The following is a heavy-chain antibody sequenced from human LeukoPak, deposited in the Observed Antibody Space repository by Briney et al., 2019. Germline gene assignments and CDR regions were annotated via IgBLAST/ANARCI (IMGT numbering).Heavy chain of an antibody. D-gene: IGHD3-16*01. J-gene: IGHJ4*02. Sequence: PGGSLRLSCTASGFTFSHYGIHWVRQAPGKGLERVSSISSSSSYIYYADSVKGRFTISRDNAKNSLYLQMNSLRAEDTAVYYCARGGGANFDYWGQGTLVTVSS. V-gene: IGHV3-21*01. CDR3: ARGGGANFDY. CDR1: GFTFSHYG. CDR2: ISSSSSYI.